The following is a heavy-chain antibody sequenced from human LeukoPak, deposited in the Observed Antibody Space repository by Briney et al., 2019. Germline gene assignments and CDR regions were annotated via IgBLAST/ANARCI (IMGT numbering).Heavy chain of an antibody. V-gene: IGHV7-4-1*02. CDR2: INTNTGNP. D-gene: IGHD2-15*01. CDR1: GYTFTSYA. CDR3: ARSWYDFWSWAVVVAANGVSHFDY. Sequence: GASVKVSCKASGYTFTSYAMNWVRQAPGQGLEWMGWINTNTGNPTYAQGFTGRIVFSLDTSVSTAYLQISSLKAEDSAVYYCARSWYDFWSWAVVVAANGVSHFDYWGQGTLVTVSS. J-gene: IGHJ4*02.